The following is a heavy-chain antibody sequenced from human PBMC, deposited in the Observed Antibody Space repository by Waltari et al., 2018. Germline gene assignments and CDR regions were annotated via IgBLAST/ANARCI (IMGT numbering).Heavy chain of an antibody. Sequence: QVQLVQSGAELKKPGASMKISCEASGYTFTDYNIHWVRQAPGPRLEWLGWINASNGDTKYSQRLQGRFTITRDTSASIVYMELSSLGSEDTAVYYCARLRADTGHYELDYWGQGTLVTVSS. D-gene: IGHD3-9*01. J-gene: IGHJ4*02. V-gene: IGHV1-3*01. CDR3: ARLRADTGHYELDY. CDR1: GYTFTDYN. CDR2: INASNGDT.